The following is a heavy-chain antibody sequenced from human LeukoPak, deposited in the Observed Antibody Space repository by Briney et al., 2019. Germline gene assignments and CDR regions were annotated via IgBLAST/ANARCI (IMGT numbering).Heavy chain of an antibody. V-gene: IGHV3-48*03. CDR2: ISSSGSTI. CDR1: GFTFSSYE. D-gene: IGHD6-6*01. J-gene: IGHJ6*03. Sequence: GGSLRLSCAASGFTFSSYEMNWVRQAPGKGLEWVSYISSSGSTIYYADSVKGRFTISRDNAKNSLYLQMNSLRAEDTAVYYCARSLVDYYYYMDVWGKGTTVTISS. CDR3: ARSLVDYYYYMDV.